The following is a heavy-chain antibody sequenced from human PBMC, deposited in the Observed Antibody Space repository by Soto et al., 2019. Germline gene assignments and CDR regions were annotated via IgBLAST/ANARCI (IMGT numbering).Heavy chain of an antibody. CDR2: ISSSSSYI. CDR3: AREPPGPDYGMHV. Sequence: GGSLRLSCAASGFTFSSYSMNWVRQAPGKGLEWVSSISSSSSYIYYADSVKGRFTISRDNAKNSLYLQMNSLRADDPAVYYCAREPPGPDYGMHVWGQGPTVTVSS. CDR1: GFTFSSYS. J-gene: IGHJ6*02. V-gene: IGHV3-21*01.